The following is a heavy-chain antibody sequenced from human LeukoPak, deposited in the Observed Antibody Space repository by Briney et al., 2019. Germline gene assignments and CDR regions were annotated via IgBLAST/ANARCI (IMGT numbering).Heavy chain of an antibody. CDR3: ARRRGSGCDY. D-gene: IGHD6-19*01. CDR2: IYYSGST. Sequence: PETLSLTCTVSGGSISSSSYYWGWIRQPPGKGLEWIGSIYYSGSTYYNPSLKSRVTISVDTSKNQFSLKLSSVTAADTAVYYCARRRGSGCDYWGQGTLVTVSS. V-gene: IGHV4-39*01. J-gene: IGHJ4*02. CDR1: GGSISSSSYY.